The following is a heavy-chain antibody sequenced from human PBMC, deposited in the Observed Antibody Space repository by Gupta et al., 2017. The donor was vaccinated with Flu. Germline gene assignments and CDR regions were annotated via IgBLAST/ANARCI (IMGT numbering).Heavy chain of an antibody. D-gene: IGHD5-24*01. V-gene: IGHV3-7*01. CDR2: IAADGSAK. J-gene: IGHJ4*02. Sequence: EEQLVESGGGLVQPGGSLRLSCAASGFIFRSYWMDWVRQAPGKGLEWVANIAADGSAKNYADSVKGRFTISRDDAKDSLYLQMNSLRAEDTAVYYCARNRGWQQFDYWGQGALVTVSS. CDR3: ARNRGWQQFDY. CDR1: GFIFRSYW.